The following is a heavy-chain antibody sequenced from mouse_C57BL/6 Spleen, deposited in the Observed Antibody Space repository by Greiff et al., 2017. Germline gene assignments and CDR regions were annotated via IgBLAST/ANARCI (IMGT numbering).Heavy chain of an antibody. D-gene: IGHD1-1*01. CDR2: IHPNSGST. V-gene: IGHV1-64*01. Sequence: QVQLQQPGAELVKPGASVKLSCKASGYTFTSYWMHWVKQRPGQGLEWIGMIHPNSGSTNSNEKFKSKATLTVDKSSSTAYMQLSSLTSEESAVYCWSRSPPITTVVEGGYAMDYWGQGTSVTVSS. CDR1: GYTFTSYW. J-gene: IGHJ4*01. CDR3: SRSPPITTVVEGGYAMDY.